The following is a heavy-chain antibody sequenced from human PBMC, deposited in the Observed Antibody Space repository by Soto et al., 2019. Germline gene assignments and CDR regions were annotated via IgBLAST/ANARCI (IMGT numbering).Heavy chain of an antibody. CDR2: INAGNGNT. J-gene: IGHJ3*02. CDR3: VRDSYFDWLLSANDAFDI. V-gene: IGHV1-3*01. Sequence: GASVKVSCKASGYTFTGYYMHWVRQAPGQRLEWMGWINAGNGNTKYSQKFQGRVTITRDTSASTAYMELSSLRSEDTAVYYCVRDSYFDWLLSANDAFDIWGQGTMVTVSS. D-gene: IGHD3-9*01. CDR1: GYTFTGYY.